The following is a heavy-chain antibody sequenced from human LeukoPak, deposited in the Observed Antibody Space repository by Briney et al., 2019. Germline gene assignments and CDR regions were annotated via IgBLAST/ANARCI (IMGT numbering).Heavy chain of an antibody. V-gene: IGHV3-33*06. Sequence: GGSLRLSCAASGFTFSAYDMHWVRQAPGKGLEWVAVLWDDESRKYSADSVRGRFTISRGNSKNTLYLQMNSLRAEDTAVYYCAKGLKYCSGGSCSLYMDVWGKGTTVTVSS. J-gene: IGHJ6*03. D-gene: IGHD2-15*01. CDR2: LWDDESRK. CDR1: GFTFSAYD. CDR3: AKGLKYCSGGSCSLYMDV.